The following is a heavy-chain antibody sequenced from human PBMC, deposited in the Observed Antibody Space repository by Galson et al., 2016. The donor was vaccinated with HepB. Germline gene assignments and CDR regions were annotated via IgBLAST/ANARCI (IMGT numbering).Heavy chain of an antibody. D-gene: IGHD3/OR15-3a*01. V-gene: IGHV1-46*03. CDR2: INPSGGSP. CDR3: TGGDGFWAGWTY. J-gene: IGHJ4*02. CDR1: GYTFTTYN. Sequence: SVKVSCKASGYTFTTYNIHWVRLAPGQGLEWMGIINPSGGSPNYAQKFQGRVTLTSETSTSTVYMQLGSLRSDDTAVYYCTGGDGFWAGWTYWGQGTLVTVSS.